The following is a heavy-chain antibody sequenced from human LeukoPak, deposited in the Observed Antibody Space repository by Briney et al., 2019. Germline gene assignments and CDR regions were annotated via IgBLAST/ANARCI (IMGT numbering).Heavy chain of an antibody. V-gene: IGHV4-59*01. D-gene: IGHD2-15*01. J-gene: IGHJ6*02. CDR2: IYYSGST. CDR3: ARDLGGPRAGMDV. CDR1: GGSISSYY. Sequence: PSETLSLTCTVSGGSISSYYWSWIRQPPGKGREWIGYIYYSGSTNYNPSLTSRVTISVDTSKNQFSLKLSSVTAADTAVYYCARDLGGPRAGMDVWGQGTTVTVSS.